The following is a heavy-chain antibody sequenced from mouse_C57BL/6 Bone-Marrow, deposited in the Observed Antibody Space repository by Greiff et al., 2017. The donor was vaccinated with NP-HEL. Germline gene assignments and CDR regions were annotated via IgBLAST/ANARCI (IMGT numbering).Heavy chain of an antibody. J-gene: IGHJ2*01. V-gene: IGHV2-2*01. D-gene: IGHD4-1*01. Sequence: VQLQQSGPGLVQPSQSLSIPCTVSGFSLTSYGVHWVRQSPGKGLEWLGVIWSGGSTDYNAAFIYRLSISKDNSKSQVFYKMNSLQADDTAIYYCARAGTQDVPDYCDYRGQGTTLTVSS. CDR3: ARAGTQDVPDYCDY. CDR1: GFSLTSYG. CDR2: IWSGGST.